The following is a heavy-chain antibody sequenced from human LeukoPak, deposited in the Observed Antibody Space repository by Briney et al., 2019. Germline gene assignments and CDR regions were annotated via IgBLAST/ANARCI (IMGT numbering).Heavy chain of an antibody. CDR3: AKVVSGYHFDY. CDR2: ISGSGGNT. D-gene: IGHD5-12*01. CDR1: GFTFSSYG. J-gene: IGHJ4*02. V-gene: IGHV3-23*01. Sequence: PGGSLRLSCAASGFTFSSYGMSWVRRAPGKGPEWVSGISGSGGNTYYADSVKGRFTISRDNSPNTPYLQMNTLRAEDTAVYYCAKVVSGYHFDYWGEGTLVTVSS.